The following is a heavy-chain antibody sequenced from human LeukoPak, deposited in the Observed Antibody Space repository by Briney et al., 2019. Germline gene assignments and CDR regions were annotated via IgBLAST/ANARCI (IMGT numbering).Heavy chain of an antibody. CDR3: ATGVYCATTTCPGYGNYYYFMDV. V-gene: IGHV1-24*01. D-gene: IGHD2-21*01. CDR1: GFTLSEIS. Sequence: ASVKVSCKVSGFTLSEISMHWVRQAPGKGLEWVGGFDPRGGETVYAERFRDRVILTDDRSPNTAYMDLRSLGADDTAVYYCATGVYCATTTCPGYGNYYYFMDVWGEGTTVTV. J-gene: IGHJ6*03. CDR2: FDPRGGET.